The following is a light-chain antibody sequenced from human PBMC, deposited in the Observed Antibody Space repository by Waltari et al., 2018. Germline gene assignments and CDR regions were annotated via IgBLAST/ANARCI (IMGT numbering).Light chain of an antibody. Sequence: IVLTQSPGTLSLSPGDRATLSCRASQSVFSAYLAWYQQKPGQAPRPLIYGASRRATGIPARFSCSGSGTDFTLTISSLEPEDFAVYYCQHRDHWPPDATFGPGTKVDI. J-gene: IGKJ3*01. CDR2: GAS. CDR1: QSVFSAY. CDR3: QHRDHWPPDAT. V-gene: IGKV3D-20*02.